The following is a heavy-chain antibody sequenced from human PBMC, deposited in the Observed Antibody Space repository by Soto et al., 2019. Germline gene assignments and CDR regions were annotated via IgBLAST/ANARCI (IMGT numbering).Heavy chain of an antibody. Sequence: QVQLVQSGAEVKKPGSSVKVSCKISGGTFSSYAISWVRQAPGQGVEWMGGIIPIFGTANYAQKFQGRVTITADKSTSTAYMELSSLRSEDTAVYYCARGGQGVVVTAIPTYYFDYWGQGTLVTVSS. CDR2: IIPIFGTA. V-gene: IGHV1-69*06. J-gene: IGHJ4*02. CDR1: GGTFSSYA. D-gene: IGHD2-21*02. CDR3: ARGGQGVVVTAIPTYYFDY.